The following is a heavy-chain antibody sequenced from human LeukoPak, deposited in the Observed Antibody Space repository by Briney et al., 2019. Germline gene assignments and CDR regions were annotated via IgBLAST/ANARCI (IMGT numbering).Heavy chain of an antibody. J-gene: IGHJ4*02. CDR3: AKSPGVNSGWYNY. CDR1: GFTFSSYA. Sequence: PGGSLRLSCAASGFTFSSYAMSWVRQAPGKGLAWVSTISGSGGSTYYADSVKGRFTISRDNSKNTLYLQMNSLRAEDTAVYYCAKSPGVNSGWYNYWGQGTLVTVSS. D-gene: IGHD6-19*01. CDR2: ISGSGGST. V-gene: IGHV3-23*01.